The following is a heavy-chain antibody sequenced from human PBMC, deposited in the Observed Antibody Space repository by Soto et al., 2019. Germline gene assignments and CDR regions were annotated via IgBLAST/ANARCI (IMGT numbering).Heavy chain of an antibody. CDR2: INAGDDIT. Sequence: ASVKVSCKASGYTFMSYPLHCVRQAPGQRLEWMGWINAGDDITQFSQKFQGRLTFTRDTSASTGYMELRSLRSEDTAVYYCARDGSGYSGSHYIDYFNYWVQGTLVTVSS. D-gene: IGHD1-26*01. CDR1: GYTFMSYP. V-gene: IGHV1-3*01. J-gene: IGHJ4*02. CDR3: ARDGSGYSGSHYIDYFNY.